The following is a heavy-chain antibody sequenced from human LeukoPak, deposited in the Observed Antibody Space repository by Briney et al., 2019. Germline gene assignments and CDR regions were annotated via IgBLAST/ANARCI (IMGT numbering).Heavy chain of an antibody. CDR2: IFHSGST. J-gene: IGHJ3*02. V-gene: IGHV4-38-2*01. D-gene: IGHD2-21*01. CDR3: ARHSQWGLVPWTFDI. CDR1: SYSISSDYY. Sequence: PSETLSLTCAVSSYSISSDYYWGWIRQPPGKGLEWIGTIFHSGSTYHNPSLVSRVSMSVDTSKNQFSLKLYSVTAADTAVYSCARHSQWGLVPWTFDIWGRGTMVTVSS.